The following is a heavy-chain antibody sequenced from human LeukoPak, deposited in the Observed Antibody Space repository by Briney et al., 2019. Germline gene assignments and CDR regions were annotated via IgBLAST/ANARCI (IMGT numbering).Heavy chain of an antibody. Sequence: SETLSLTCTVSAGSISSYYWSWIRQPPGKVLEWIGEINHSGSTNYNPSLKSRVTISVDTSKNQFSLKLSSVTAADTAVYYCARGARTPSGYGSRTAGRANWFDPWGQGTLVTVSS. V-gene: IGHV4-34*01. J-gene: IGHJ5*02. CDR3: ARGARTPSGYGSRTAGRANWFDP. CDR1: AGSISSYY. CDR2: INHSGST. D-gene: IGHD5-12*01.